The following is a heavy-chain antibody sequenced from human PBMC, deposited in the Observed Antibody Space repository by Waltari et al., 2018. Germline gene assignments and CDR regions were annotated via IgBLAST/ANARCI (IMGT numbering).Heavy chain of an antibody. V-gene: IGHV3-13*01. D-gene: IGHD3-10*01. CDR1: GFTFSRYD. Sequence: VQLVESGGGLVQPGGSLRLSCAASGFTFSRYDMHWVRQATGKGLEWVSAICIAGDTYYPASVKGRFTISRENANNSLYLQMNSLRAGDTAVYYCARDRGADHFDYWGQGTLVTVSS. CDR3: ARDRGADHFDY. CDR2: ICIAGDT. J-gene: IGHJ4*02.